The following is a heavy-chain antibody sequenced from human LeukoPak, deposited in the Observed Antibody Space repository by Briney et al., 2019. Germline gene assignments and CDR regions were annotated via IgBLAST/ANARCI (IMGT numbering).Heavy chain of an antibody. CDR3: AREVGSNYFQAYYYYYMDV. J-gene: IGHJ6*03. CDR2: INHSGST. Sequence: PSETLSLTCAVYGGSFSGYYWSWIRQPPGKGLEWIGEINHSGSTNYNPSLKSRVTISVDTSKNQFSLKLSSVTAADTAVYYCAREVGSNYFQAYYYYYMDVWGKGTTVTVSS. CDR1: GGSFSGYY. V-gene: IGHV4-34*01. D-gene: IGHD4-11*01.